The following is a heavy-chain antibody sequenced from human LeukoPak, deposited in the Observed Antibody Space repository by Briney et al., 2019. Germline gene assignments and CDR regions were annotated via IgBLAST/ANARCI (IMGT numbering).Heavy chain of an antibody. V-gene: IGHV4-39*07. Sequence: SETLSLTCTVSGGSISSSSYYWGWIRQPPGKGLEWIGSIYYSGSTYYNPSLKSRVTISVDTSKNQFSLKLSSVTAADTAVYYCARDSSGYSLFDYWGQGTQVTVSS. CDR2: IYYSGST. D-gene: IGHD3-22*01. CDR1: GGSISSSSYY. J-gene: IGHJ4*02. CDR3: ARDSSGYSLFDY.